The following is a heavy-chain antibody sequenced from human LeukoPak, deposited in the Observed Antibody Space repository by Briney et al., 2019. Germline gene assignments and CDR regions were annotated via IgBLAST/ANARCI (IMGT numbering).Heavy chain of an antibody. J-gene: IGHJ4*02. CDR2: ISSSGSV. CDR1: RGAISGSIRSYY. D-gene: IGHD5-12*01. Sequence: SETLSLTCTVSRGAISGSIRSYYWSWLRQPPGKGLEWIGYISSSGSVNDNPSLRSRVTISVDTSKNQFFLNLSSVSAADTAVYYCARIPLGYSGAYYFDYWGQGTLVTVSP. V-gene: IGHV4-4*09. CDR3: ARIPLGYSGAYYFDY.